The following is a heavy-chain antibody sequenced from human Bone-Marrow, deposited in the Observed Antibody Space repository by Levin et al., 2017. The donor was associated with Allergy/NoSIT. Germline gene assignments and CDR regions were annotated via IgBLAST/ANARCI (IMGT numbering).Heavy chain of an antibody. CDR3: ARDAEGWLQFIGGYWGWTGTHVILTDSVRGRLTTSRVKAKTSLYLQMNSLRVEDTAVYYCARDAEGWLQFIGGY. Sequence: GGSLRLSCAASGFTFSNYPMNWVRQAPGKGLEWISYIGSRGSTIYYADSVRGRFTISRDNAKNSLYLQMNSLRVEDTAVYYCARDAEGWLQFIGGYWGWTGTHVILTDSVRGRLTTSRVKAKTSLYLQMNSLRVEDTAVYYCARDAEGWLQFIGGYWGQGTLVTVSS. CDR1: GFTFSNYP. CDR2: IGSRGSTI. V-gene: IGHV3-48*04. J-gene: IGHJ4*02. D-gene: IGHD5-24*01.